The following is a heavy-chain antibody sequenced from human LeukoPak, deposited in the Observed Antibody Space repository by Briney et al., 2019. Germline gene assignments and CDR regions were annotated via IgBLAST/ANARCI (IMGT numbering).Heavy chain of an antibody. CDR2: ISSSSYI. Sequence: GGSLRLSCAASGFTFSSYSMNWVRQAPGKGLEWVSSISSSSYIYYADSVKGRFTISRDNAKNSLYLQMNSLRAEDTAVYYCARVFAGGVTYYYDSSGYYPDYWGQGTLVTVSS. CDR1: GFTFSSYS. CDR3: ARVFAGGVTYYYDSSGYYPDY. J-gene: IGHJ4*02. D-gene: IGHD3-22*01. V-gene: IGHV3-21*01.